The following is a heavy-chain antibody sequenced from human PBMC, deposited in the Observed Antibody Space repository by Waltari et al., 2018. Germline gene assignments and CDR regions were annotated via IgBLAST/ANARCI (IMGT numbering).Heavy chain of an antibody. V-gene: IGHV4-59*11. CDR1: GGPLSSHY. CDR3: ARVGWGYYFDY. D-gene: IGHD3-16*01. Sequence: QVQLQESGPGLVKPSETLSLTCTVSGGPLSSHYWSWIRQPPGKGLGWIGYIYYGGSTNYNPSLKSRVTISVDTSKNQFSLKLSSVTAADTAVYYCARVGWGYYFDYWGQGTLVTVSS. CDR2: IYYGGST. J-gene: IGHJ4*02.